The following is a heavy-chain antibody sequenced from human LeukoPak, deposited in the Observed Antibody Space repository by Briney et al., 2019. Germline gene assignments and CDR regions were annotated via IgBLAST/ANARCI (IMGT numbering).Heavy chain of an antibody. J-gene: IGHJ3*02. CDR1: GFTFSNYW. CDR2: INQDGSET. V-gene: IGHV3-7*04. CDR3: ARGGGAFGI. Sequence: GGSMRLSCAASGFTFSNYWMTWVRQAPGEGLEWVANINQDGSETYYVDSVKGRFTISRDTAENSLYLQMNSLRAEDTAVYYCARGGGAFGIWGQGTMVTVSS. D-gene: IGHD3-16*01.